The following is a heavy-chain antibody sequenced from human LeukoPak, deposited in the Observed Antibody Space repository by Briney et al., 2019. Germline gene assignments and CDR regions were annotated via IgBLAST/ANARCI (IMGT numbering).Heavy chain of an antibody. CDR1: GGSFSGYY. CDR2: INHSGST. V-gene: IGHV4-34*01. J-gene: IGHJ6*02. D-gene: IGHD2-2*01. Sequence: SETLSLTCAVYGGSFSGYYWSWIRQPPGKGLEWIGEINHSGSTNYNPSLKSRVTISVDTSKNQFSLKLSSVTAADTAVYYCARAFKEYQLLSSYYYYGMDVWSQGTTVTVSS. CDR3: ARAFKEYQLLSSYYYYGMDV.